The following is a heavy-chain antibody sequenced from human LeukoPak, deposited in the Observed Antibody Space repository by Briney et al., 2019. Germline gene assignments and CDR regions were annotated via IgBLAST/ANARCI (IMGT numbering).Heavy chain of an antibody. V-gene: IGHV3-30-3*01. CDR2: ISYDGSNK. Sequence: GGSLRLSCAASGFTFSSYAMHWVRQAPGKGLEWVAVISYDGSNKYYADSVKGRFTIPRDNSKNTLYLQMNSLRAEDTAVYYCARDQFYSSGWYYYYYYGMDVWGQGTTVTISS. D-gene: IGHD6-19*01. J-gene: IGHJ6*02. CDR1: GFTFSSYA. CDR3: ARDQFYSSGWYYYYYYGMDV.